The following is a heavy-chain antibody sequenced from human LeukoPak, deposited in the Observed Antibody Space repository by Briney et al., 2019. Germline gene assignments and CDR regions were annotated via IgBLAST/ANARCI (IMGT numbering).Heavy chain of an antibody. CDR1: GFSFSSYA. CDR3: ARGSGPGVTTIDS. D-gene: IGHD4-17*01. J-gene: IGHJ4*02. Sequence: PGTSLRLSCAVSGFSFSSYAMHWVRQAPGKGPEWVAVISSDGNTKNYADSVKGRFTISREDAKNSLYLQMNTLRAGDTAVYYCARGSGPGVTTIDSWGQGTLVIASS. CDR2: ISSDGNTK. V-gene: IGHV3-30*14.